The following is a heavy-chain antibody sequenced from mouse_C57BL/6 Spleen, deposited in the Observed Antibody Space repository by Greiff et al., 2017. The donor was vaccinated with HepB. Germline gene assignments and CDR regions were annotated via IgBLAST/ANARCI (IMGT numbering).Heavy chain of an antibody. D-gene: IGHD1-1*01. J-gene: IGHJ4*01. V-gene: IGHV1-82*01. Sequence: QVQLQQSGPELVKPGASVKISCKASGYAFSSSWMNWVKQRPGKGLEWIGRIYPGDGDTNYNGKFKGKATLTADKSSSTAYMQLSSLTSEDSAVYFCARDYGSSYEAMDYWGQGTSVTVSS. CDR3: ARDYGSSYEAMDY. CDR1: GYAFSSSW. CDR2: IYPGDGDT.